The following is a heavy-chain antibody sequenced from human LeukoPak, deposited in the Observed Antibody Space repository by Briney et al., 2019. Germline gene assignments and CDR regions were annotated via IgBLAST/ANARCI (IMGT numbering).Heavy chain of an antibody. CDR2: IIPIVSTP. CDR1: GGTFRTHV. J-gene: IGHJ6*03. V-gene: IGHV1-69*01. CDR3: ARTPATRGWYYYYYMDV. Sequence: ASVTVSCKTSGGTFRTHVITWVRQAPGQGLEWMGGIIPIVSTPNYAQKFQGRVTITADEATNTAYMELSSLTPEDTAVYYCARTPATRGWYYYYYMDVWGKGTTVTVSS. D-gene: IGHD3-10*01.